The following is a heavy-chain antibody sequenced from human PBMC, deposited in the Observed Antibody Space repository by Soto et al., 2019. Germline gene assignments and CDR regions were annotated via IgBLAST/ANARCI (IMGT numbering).Heavy chain of an antibody. CDR1: GGSISSSSYY. J-gene: IGHJ4*02. CDR2: IYYSGST. D-gene: IGHD3-10*01. CDR3: ARGMRSGKAFGYYFDY. Sequence: NPSETLSLTCTVSGGSISSSSYYWGWIRQPPGKGLEWIGSIYYSGSTYYNPSLKSRVTISVDTSKNQFSLKLSSVPAADPAVYYCARGMRSGKAFGYYFDYWGQGTLVTVS. V-gene: IGHV4-39*01.